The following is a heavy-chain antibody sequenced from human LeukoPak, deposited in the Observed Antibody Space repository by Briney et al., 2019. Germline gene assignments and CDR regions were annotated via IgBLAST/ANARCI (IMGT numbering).Heavy chain of an antibody. D-gene: IGHD3-22*01. V-gene: IGHV4-30-4*01. CDR1: GGSISSGDYY. J-gene: IGHJ4*02. Sequence: SQTLSLTCTVSGGSISSGDYYWSWIRQPPGKGLEWIGYIYYSGSTYYNPSLKSRVTISVDTSKNQFSLKLSSVTVADTAVYYCARGSSSGYFVDYWGQGTLVTVSS. CDR3: ARGSSSGYFVDY. CDR2: IYYSGST.